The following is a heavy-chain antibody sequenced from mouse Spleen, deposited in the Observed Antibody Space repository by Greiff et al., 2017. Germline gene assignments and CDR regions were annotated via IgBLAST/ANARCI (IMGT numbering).Heavy chain of an antibody. CDR2: ILPGSGST. J-gene: IGHJ4*01. D-gene: IGHD2-4*01. CDR3: ARSLFYYDYDGGYAMDY. V-gene: IGHV1-9*01. Sequence: VQLVESGAELMKPGASVKISCKATGYTFSSYWIEWVKQRPGHGLEWIGEILPGSGSTNYNEKFKGKATFTADTSSNTAYMQLSSLTSEDSAVYYCARSLFYYDYDGGYAMDYWGQGTSVTVSS. CDR1: GYTFSSYW.